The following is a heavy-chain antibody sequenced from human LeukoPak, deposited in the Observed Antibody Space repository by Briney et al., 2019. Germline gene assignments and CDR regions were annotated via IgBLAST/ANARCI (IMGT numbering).Heavy chain of an antibody. Sequence: PSETLSLTCAVYGGSFSGYYWSWIRQPPGKGLEWIGEINHSGSTNYNPSLKSRVTISVDTSKNQFSLKLSSVTAADTAVYYCAGGYYDYSNYEGYWGQGTLVTVSS. CDR2: INHSGST. J-gene: IGHJ4*02. V-gene: IGHV4-34*01. D-gene: IGHD4-11*01. CDR1: GGSFSGYY. CDR3: AGGYYDYSNYEGY.